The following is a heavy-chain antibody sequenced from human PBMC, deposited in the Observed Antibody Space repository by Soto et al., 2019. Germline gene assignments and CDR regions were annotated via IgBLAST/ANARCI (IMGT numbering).Heavy chain of an antibody. V-gene: IGHV5-51*01. CDR1: GSSFAGYW. Sequence: GESLKISCWGSGSSFAGYWIAWVRQMPGKSLELMGIIYPSDSDTRYRPSFQGQVTISDDKSISSAYLQWSSLRASDTAMYYCARGGVSTRSFDYWGQGTPVTVSS. CDR3: ARGGVSTRSFDY. J-gene: IGHJ4*02. D-gene: IGHD3-3*01. CDR2: IYPSDSDT.